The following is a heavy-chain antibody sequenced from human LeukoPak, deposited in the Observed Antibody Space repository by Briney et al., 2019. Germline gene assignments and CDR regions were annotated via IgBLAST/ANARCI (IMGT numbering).Heavy chain of an antibody. CDR2: ISSSSSNI. V-gene: IGHV3-21*01. J-gene: IGHJ4*02. D-gene: IGHD3-22*01. CDR1: GFTFSSYS. Sequence: PGGSLRLSCAASGFTFSSYSMNWVRQAPGKGLEWVSSISSSSSNIYYADSVKGRFTIARDNAKNSLYLQMNSLRAEDTAVYYCARDYYDSCGYYRFDYWGQGTLVTVSS. CDR3: ARDYYDSCGYYRFDY.